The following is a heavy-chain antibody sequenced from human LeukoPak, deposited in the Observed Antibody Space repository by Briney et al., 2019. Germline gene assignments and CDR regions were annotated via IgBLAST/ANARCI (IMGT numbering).Heavy chain of an antibody. D-gene: IGHD1-26*01. Sequence: GGSLRLSCSASGFAFSTYAMHWVRQAPGKGLEWVAVISYDGSYKDYGDPVKGRFTLSRDNSKSTVFLEMSSLRAEDTAVYPCARARLQWEVRYPRFDSWGQGTLVTVSS. CDR2: ISYDGSYK. CDR1: GFAFSTYA. V-gene: IGHV3-30*03. J-gene: IGHJ4*02. CDR3: ARARLQWEVRYPRFDS.